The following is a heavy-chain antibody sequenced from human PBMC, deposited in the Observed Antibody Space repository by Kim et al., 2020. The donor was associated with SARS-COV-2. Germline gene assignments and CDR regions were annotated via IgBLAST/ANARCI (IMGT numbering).Heavy chain of an antibody. J-gene: IGHJ4*02. CDR2: INPKSGGT. Sequence: VKVSCKASGYTFIGYYMQWVRQAPGQGLEWMGWINPKSGGTNYAQKFQGRVTMTRDTSISTAYMELNSLTYDDTAVYFCAKSGEPYGGNPKGYWGQGTLVTVSS. V-gene: IGHV1-2*02. CDR3: AKSGEPYGGNPKGY. D-gene: IGHD3-10*01. CDR1: GYTFIGYY.